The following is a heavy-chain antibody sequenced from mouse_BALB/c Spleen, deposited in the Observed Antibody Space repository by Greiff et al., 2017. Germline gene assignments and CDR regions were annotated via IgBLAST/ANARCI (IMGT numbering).Heavy chain of an antibody. CDR2: IYPGSGST. J-gene: IGHJ2*01. CDR3: TRRTTATGWYFDY. CDR1: GYTFTSYW. Sequence: LQQPGSELVRPGASVKLSCKASGYTFTSYWMHWVKQRPGQGLEWIGNIYPGSGSTNYDEKFKSKATLTVDTSSSTAYMQLSSLTSEDSAVYYCTRRTTATGWYFDYWGQGTTLTVSS. V-gene: IGHV1S22*01. D-gene: IGHD1-2*01.